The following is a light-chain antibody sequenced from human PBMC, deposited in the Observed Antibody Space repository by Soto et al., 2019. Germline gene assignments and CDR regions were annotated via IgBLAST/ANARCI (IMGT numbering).Light chain of an antibody. Sequence: QSALTQPPPASGSPGQSVTISCTGTSSDVGGYNYVSWYQQHPGKAPKLMIYEVSKRPSGVPDRFSGSKSGNTASPTVSGLQAEDEADYYCSSYAGSNNFGYVFGTGTKVTVL. CDR3: SSYAGSNNFGYV. CDR1: SSDVGGYNY. CDR2: EVS. V-gene: IGLV2-8*01. J-gene: IGLJ1*01.